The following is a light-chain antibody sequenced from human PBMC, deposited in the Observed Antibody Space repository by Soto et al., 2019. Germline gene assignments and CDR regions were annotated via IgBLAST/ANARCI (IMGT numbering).Light chain of an antibody. CDR1: QNVSSN. CDR3: QQYDNWPPLT. V-gene: IGKV3-15*01. J-gene: IGKJ4*01. CDR2: GAS. Sequence: EIVMTQSPATLSVSPGDRATLYCRAGQNVSSNLAWYQQKFGQAPTLLIYGASTRSTGIPARFSGSGSGTELSLNISSLQSEDFAVYYCQQYDNWPPLTFGGGTKVEIK.